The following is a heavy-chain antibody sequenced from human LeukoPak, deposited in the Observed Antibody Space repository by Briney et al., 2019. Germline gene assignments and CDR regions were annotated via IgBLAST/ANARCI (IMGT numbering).Heavy chain of an antibody. J-gene: IGHJ4*02. V-gene: IGHV3-20*04. CDR2: INWNGGST. CDR1: GFTFDDYG. D-gene: IGHD6-13*01. CDR3: AREDSSSWGYYFDY. Sequence: GGSLRLPCAASGFTFDDYGMSWVRQAPGKGLEWVSGINWNGGSTGYADSVKGRFTISRDNAKNSLCLQMNSLRAEDTALYYCAREDSSSWGYYFDYWGQGTLVTVSS.